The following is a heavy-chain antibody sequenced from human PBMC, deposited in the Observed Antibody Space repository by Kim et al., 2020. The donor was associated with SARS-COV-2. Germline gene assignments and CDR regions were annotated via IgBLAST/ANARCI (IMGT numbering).Heavy chain of an antibody. D-gene: IGHD2-8*01. Sequence: GGSLRLSCAASGFTFSSYAMSWVRQAPGKGLEWVSSISGSGGTTYYADSVKGRFTISRDNSKNSLYLQMNSLTAEDTAVYFCAKDNAACTNTREAYYDY. CDR2: ISGSGGTT. CDR1: GFTFSSYA. V-gene: IGHV3-23*01. J-gene: IGHJ6*01. CDR3: AKDNAACTNTREAYYDY.